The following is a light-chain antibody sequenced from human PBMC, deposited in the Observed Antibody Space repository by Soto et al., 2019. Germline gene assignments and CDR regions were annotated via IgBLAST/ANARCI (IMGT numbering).Light chain of an antibody. CDR2: SNN. CDR1: ISNIGGNY. Sequence: QSVLTHPPSASRTPGDRVTISFSGSISNIGGNYLHWYQQVPGTAPKLLIYSNNQRPSGFPDRFSGSKSCTSASLAISGLRSEDEAYYYCAAWEDSLSGYVVFGGGTKVTVL. V-gene: IGLV1-47*02. J-gene: IGLJ2*01. CDR3: AAWEDSLSGYVV.